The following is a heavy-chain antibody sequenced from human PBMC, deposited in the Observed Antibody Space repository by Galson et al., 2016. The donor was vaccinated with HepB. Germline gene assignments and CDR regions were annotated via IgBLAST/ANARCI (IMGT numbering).Heavy chain of an antibody. CDR2: VRRNAGGGTT. D-gene: IGHD3-10*01. CDR1: GFSFSDYW. V-gene: IGHV3-15*07. CDR3: IPDRLWWAPAWFGEFCVY. Sequence: SLRLSCAASGFSFSDYWMGWVRQAPGKGLEWVGRVRRNAGGGTTDYAAPVEGRFTISRDDSKHTMYLQMNSLKTEDTAVYYCIPDRLWWAPAWFGEFCVYWGQGPLSTVSS. J-gene: IGHJ4*02.